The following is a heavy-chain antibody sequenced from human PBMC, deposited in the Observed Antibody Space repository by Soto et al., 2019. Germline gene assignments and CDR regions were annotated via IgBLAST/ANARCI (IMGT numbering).Heavy chain of an antibody. V-gene: IGHV3-30*18. D-gene: IGHD3-16*01. J-gene: IGHJ6*02. CDR2: ISYDGSNK. CDR3: AKGRGKSQYYYYYYGMDV. Sequence: PGGSLILSCAASGFTFSSYGMHWFRQAPCKWLEWVAFISYDGSNKYYADSVKGRFTISRDNSKNTLYLQMNSLRAEDTAVYYCAKGRGKSQYYYYYYGMDVWGQGTTVNVS. CDR1: GFTFSSYG.